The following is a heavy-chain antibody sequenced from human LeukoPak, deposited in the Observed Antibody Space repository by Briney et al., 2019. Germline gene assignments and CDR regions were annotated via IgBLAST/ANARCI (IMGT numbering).Heavy chain of an antibody. V-gene: IGHV3-30*18. D-gene: IGHD3-22*01. CDR1: GFTFSSYG. CDR2: ISYDGSNK. J-gene: IGHJ4*02. CDR3: AKDVSYYYDSSGFDY. Sequence: GGSLRLSCAASGFTFSSYGMHWVRQAPGKGLEWVAVISYDGSNKYYADSVKGRFTISRDNSKNTLYLQMNSLRAEDTAVYYCAKDVSYYYDSSGFDYWAREPWSPSPQ.